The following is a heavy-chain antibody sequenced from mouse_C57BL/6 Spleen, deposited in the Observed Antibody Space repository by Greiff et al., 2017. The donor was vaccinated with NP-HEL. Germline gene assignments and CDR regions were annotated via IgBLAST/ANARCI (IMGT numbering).Heavy chain of an antibody. CDR3: ARAYYGRYFDV. D-gene: IGHD1-1*01. CDR1: GFTFSSYA. J-gene: IGHJ1*03. Sequence: EVMLVESGGGLVKPGGSLKLSCAASGFTFSSYAMSWVRQTPEKRLEWVATISDGGSYTYYPDNVKGRFTISRDNAKNNLYLQMSHLKSEDTAMYYCARAYYGRYFDVWGTGTTVTVSS. V-gene: IGHV5-4*03. CDR2: ISDGGSYT.